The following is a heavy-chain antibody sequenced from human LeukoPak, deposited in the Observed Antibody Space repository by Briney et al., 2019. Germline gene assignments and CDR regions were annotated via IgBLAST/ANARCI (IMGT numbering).Heavy chain of an antibody. CDR2: INPNSGGT. CDR1: GYTFTGYY. Sequence: ASVKVSCKASGYTFTGYYMHWVRQAPGQGLEWMGRINPNSGGTNYAQKFQGRVTMTRDTSISTAYMELSRLRSDDTAVYYCARVRRYNRDDVWGFSDYWGQGTLVTVSS. V-gene: IGHV1-2*06. J-gene: IGHJ4*02. D-gene: IGHD1-1*01. CDR3: ARVRRYNRDDVWGFSDY.